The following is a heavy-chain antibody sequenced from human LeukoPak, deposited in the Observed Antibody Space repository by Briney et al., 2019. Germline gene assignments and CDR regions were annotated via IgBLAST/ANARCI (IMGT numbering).Heavy chain of an antibody. CDR2: IFQSGST. D-gene: IGHD4-11*01. V-gene: IGHV4-30-2*01. CDR3: ASGTTVTTLVY. CDR1: GDSISSSYYS. Sequence: PSETLSLTCAVSGDSISSSYYSWSWIRQPPGKGLELIGYIFQSGSTFYNPSLKGRVTISVDRSKNQFSLRLTSVTAADTAVYYCASGTTVTTLVYWGQGTLVTVSS. J-gene: IGHJ4*02.